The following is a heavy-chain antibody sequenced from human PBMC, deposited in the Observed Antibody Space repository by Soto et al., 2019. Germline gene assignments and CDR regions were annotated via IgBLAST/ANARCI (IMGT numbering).Heavy chain of an antibody. V-gene: IGHV4-39*01. CDR3: ARLPDYGSGGSGMDV. CDR1: GGSIGGSTYY. Sequence: QLQLQESGPELVKPSETLSLTCTVSGGSIGGSTYYWGWIRQPPGKGLEWIGSIYYSGNSYYNPSLKSRVTLSVDTSNNQFSLKLTFVTAADTAVYYCARLPDYGSGGSGMDVWGQGTTVTVSS. CDR2: IYYSGNS. J-gene: IGHJ6*02. D-gene: IGHD3-10*01.